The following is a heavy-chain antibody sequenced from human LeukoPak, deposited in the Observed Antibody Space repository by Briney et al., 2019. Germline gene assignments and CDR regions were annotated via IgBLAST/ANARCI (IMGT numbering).Heavy chain of an antibody. V-gene: IGHV1-69*13. CDR2: IIPIFGTA. CDR3: ASGNYYDSSGYYPEDY. J-gene: IGHJ4*02. D-gene: IGHD3-22*01. Sequence: SVKVSCKASGGTFRSNAISWVRQAPGQGLEWMGGIIPIFGTANYAQKFQGRVTITADESTSTAYMELSSLRSEDTAVYYCASGNYYDSSGYYPEDYWGQGTLVTVSS. CDR1: GGTFRSNA.